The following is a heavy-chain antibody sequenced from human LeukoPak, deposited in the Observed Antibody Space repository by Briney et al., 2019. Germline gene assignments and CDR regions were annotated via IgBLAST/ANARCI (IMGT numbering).Heavy chain of an antibody. J-gene: IGHJ5*02. Sequence: TLSLTCTVSAGSFISSSHHWGWIRQPPGKALEWLALIDWDDDKYYSTSLKTRLTISKDTSKNQVVLTMTNMDPVDTATYYCARAYYYDSSGPGGFDPWGQGTLVTVSS. V-gene: IGHV2-70*01. CDR3: ARAYYYDSSGPGGFDP. CDR1: AGSFISSSHH. D-gene: IGHD3-22*01. CDR2: IDWDDDK.